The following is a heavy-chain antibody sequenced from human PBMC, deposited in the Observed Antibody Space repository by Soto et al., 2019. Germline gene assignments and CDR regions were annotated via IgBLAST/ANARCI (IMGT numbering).Heavy chain of an antibody. J-gene: IGHJ6*02. Sequence: QVQLVQSGAEVKKPGASVKVSCKASGYTFTGYYMHWVRQAPGQGLEWMGWINPNSGGTNYAQKFQGRVTMTRDTSISTAYMELSRLRSDDTAVYYCARGEGNYDVWSGYYTGYYYYGMDVWGQGTTVTVSS. V-gene: IGHV1-2*02. D-gene: IGHD3-3*01. CDR3: ARGEGNYDVWSGYYTGYYYYGMDV. CDR2: INPNSGGT. CDR1: GYTFTGYY.